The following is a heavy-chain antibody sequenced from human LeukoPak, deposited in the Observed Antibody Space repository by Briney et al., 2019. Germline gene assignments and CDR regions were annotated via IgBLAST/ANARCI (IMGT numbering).Heavy chain of an antibody. J-gene: IGHJ4*02. CDR1: GFTFGDYA. V-gene: IGHV3-49*04. Sequence: GGSLRLSCTASGFTFGDYAMSWVRQAPGKGLEWVGFIRSKAYGGTTGYAASVKGRFTISRDDSKSIAYLQMNSLKTEDTAVYYCTRAEELWFGELLFDYWGQGTLVTVSS. CDR3: TRAEELWFGELLFDY. D-gene: IGHD3-10*01. CDR2: IRSKAYGGTT.